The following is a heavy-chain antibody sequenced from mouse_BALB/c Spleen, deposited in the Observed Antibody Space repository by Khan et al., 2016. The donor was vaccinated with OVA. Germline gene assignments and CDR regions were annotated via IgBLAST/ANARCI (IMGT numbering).Heavy chain of an antibody. D-gene: IGHD2-1*01. J-gene: IGHJ4*01. Sequence: VRLQQSGAELVKPGASVKLSCTASGFNIKDTYMHWVKQRPEQGLEWIGRIDPANGNPKYDPKFQGKATITADTSSNTAYLQLSSLTSEDTAVYYCARDGNYVRAMDYWGQGTSVTVSS. V-gene: IGHV14-3*02. CDR1: GFNIKDTY. CDR2: IDPANGNP. CDR3: ARDGNYVRAMDY.